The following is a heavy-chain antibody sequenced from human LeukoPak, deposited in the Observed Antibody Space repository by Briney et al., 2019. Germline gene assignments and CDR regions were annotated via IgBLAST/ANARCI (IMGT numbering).Heavy chain of an antibody. CDR3: AKNNGGSGYSAADY. J-gene: IGHJ4*02. D-gene: IGHD2-15*01. V-gene: IGHV3-23*01. CDR1: GFTFSSYA. CDR2: ITAGGGTT. Sequence: GGSPRLSCAASGFTFSSYAMTWVRQAPGKGPEWVSSITAGGGTTYYAESVKGRFTISRGNSKTTLYVQMNSLRAEDTAIYYCAKNNGGSGYSAADYWGQGTLVIVSS.